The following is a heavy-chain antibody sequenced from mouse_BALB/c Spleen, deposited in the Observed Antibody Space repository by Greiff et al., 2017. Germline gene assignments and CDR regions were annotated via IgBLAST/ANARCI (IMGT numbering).Heavy chain of an antibody. V-gene: IGHV5-6*02. CDR2: ISSGGSYT. CDR1: GFTFSSYG. CDR3: ARHAYYGNTSWFAY. Sequence: EVKLEESGGDLVKPGGSLKLSCAASGFTFSSYGMSWVRQTPDKRLEWVATISSGGSYTYYPDSVKGRFTISRDNAKNTLYLQMSSLKSEDTAMYYCARHAYYGNTSWFAYWGQGTLVTVS. D-gene: IGHD2-10*01. J-gene: IGHJ3*01.